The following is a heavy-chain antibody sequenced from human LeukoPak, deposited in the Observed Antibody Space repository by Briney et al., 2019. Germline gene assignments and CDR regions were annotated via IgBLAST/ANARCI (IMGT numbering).Heavy chain of an antibody. CDR2: IYHSGST. J-gene: IGHJ3*02. CDR3: AGDPMNDAFDI. CDR1: GYSISSGYY. Sequence: PSETLSLTCAVSGYSISSGYYWVWIRQPPGKGLEWIGSIYHSGSTYYNPSLKSRVTISVDTSKNQFSLKLSSVTAADTAVYYCAGDPMNDAFDIWGQGTMVTVSS. V-gene: IGHV4-38-2*01.